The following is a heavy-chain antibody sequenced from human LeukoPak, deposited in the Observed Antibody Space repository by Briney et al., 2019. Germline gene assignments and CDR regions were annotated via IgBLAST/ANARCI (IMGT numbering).Heavy chain of an antibody. CDR1: GGTFSSYA. Sequence: ASVKVSCKASGGTFSSYAISWVRQAPGQGLEWMGIINPSFGSTNYAQKSQGRVTMTRDTSTSTVYMDLSSLRSEDTAVYYCAREGNIALAGTTTRIFDYWGQGTLVTVSS. J-gene: IGHJ4*02. D-gene: IGHD6-19*01. V-gene: IGHV1-46*01. CDR2: INPSFGST. CDR3: AREGNIALAGTTTRIFDY.